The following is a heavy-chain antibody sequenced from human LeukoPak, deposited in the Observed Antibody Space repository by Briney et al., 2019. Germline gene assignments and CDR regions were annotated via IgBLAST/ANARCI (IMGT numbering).Heavy chain of an antibody. CDR3: ARDREDYYDSSGTFDY. CDR2: ISYDGSNK. Sequence: GGSLRLSCAASGFTFSSYAMHWVRQAPGKGLEGVAVISYDGSNKYYADSVKGRFTISRDNSKNTLYLQMNSLRAEDTAVYYCARDREDYYDSSGTFDYWGQGTLVTVSS. CDR1: GFTFSSYA. J-gene: IGHJ4*02. V-gene: IGHV3-30-3*01. D-gene: IGHD3-22*01.